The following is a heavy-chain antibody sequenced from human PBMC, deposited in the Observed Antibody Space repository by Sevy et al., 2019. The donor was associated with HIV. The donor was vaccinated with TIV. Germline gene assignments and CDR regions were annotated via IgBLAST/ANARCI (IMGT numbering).Heavy chain of an antibody. J-gene: IGHJ3*02. CDR2: IRYDGSTK. CDR1: GFTFRSYG. D-gene: IGHD3-10*01. Sequence: GGSLRLSCAASGFTFRSYGMHWVRQAPGKGLEWVAFIRYDGSTKYYADSVKGRFTISRDNSKNTLYLQMNSLRGDDTSLYYGAKGLGMVKGALLSDDIWGQGTMVTVSS. V-gene: IGHV3-30*02. CDR3: AKGLGMVKGALLSDDI.